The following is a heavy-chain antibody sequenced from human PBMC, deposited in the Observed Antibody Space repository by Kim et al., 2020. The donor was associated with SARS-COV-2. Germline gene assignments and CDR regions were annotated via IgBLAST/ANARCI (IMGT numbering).Heavy chain of an antibody. CDR3: ARDPSSYYDFWGGYFDY. D-gene: IGHD3-3*01. V-gene: IGHV4-31*02. J-gene: IGHJ4*02. Sequence: LKSRVTISVDTSKNQFSLKLSSVTAADTAVYYCARDPSSYYDFWGGYFDYWGQGTLVTVSS.